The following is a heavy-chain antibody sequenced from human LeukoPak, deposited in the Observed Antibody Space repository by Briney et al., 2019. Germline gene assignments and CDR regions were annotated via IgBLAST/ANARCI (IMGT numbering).Heavy chain of an antibody. J-gene: IGHJ4*02. D-gene: IGHD3-10*01. CDR2: IYYSGST. V-gene: IGHV4-59*01. Sequence: PSETLSPTCTVSGGSISSYYWSWIRQPPGKGLEWIGYIYYSGSTNYNPSLKSRVTISVDTSKNQFSLKLSSVTAADTAVYYCARGKWFGELLYFDNWGQGTLVTVSS. CDR1: GGSISSYY. CDR3: ARGKWFGELLYFDN.